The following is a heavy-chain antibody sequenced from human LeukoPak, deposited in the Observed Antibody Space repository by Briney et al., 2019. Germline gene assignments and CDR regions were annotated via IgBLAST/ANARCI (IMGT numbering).Heavy chain of an antibody. J-gene: IGHJ4*02. CDR3: ARGEWSSSPFDY. Sequence: GGSLRLSCAASGFTFSSYGMHWVRQAPGKGLEWVAFIRYDGSNKYYADSVKGRFTISRDNAKNSLYLQMNSLRAEDTAVYYCARGEWSSSPFDYWGQGSLVTVSS. D-gene: IGHD6-6*01. CDR2: IRYDGSNK. CDR1: GFTFSSYG. V-gene: IGHV3-30*02.